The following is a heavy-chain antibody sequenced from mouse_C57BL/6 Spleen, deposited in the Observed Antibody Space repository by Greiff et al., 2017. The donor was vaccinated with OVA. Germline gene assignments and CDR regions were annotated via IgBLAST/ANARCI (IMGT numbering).Heavy chain of an antibody. CDR3: ARGLRDPAWCAY. V-gene: IGHV3-6*01. D-gene: IGHD1-1*01. CDR1: GYSITSGYY. J-gene: IGHJ3*01. Sequence: EVQLQESGPGLVKPSQSLSLTCSVTGYSITSGYYWNWIRQFPGNKLEWMGYISYDGSNNYNPSLKNRISITRDTSKNQFFLKLNSVTTEDTATYYCARGLRDPAWCAYWGQGTLVTVSA. CDR2: ISYDGSN.